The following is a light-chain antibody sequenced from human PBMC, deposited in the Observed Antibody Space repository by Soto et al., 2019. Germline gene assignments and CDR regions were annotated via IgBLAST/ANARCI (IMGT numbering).Light chain of an antibody. Sequence: QSALTQPASVSGSPGQSITISCTGTSSDVGGYNYVSWYQHHPGKAPKLIIYEVSNRPSGVSNRFSGSKSGNTASLTISGLQAEDEADYYCSSFTSSSTEVFGGGTQLTVL. CDR1: SSDVGGYNY. CDR2: EVS. CDR3: SSFTSSSTEV. J-gene: IGLJ3*02. V-gene: IGLV2-14*01.